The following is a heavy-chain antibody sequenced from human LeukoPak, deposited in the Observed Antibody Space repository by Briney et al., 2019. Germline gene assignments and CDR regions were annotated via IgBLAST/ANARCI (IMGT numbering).Heavy chain of an antibody. V-gene: IGHV3-33*01. D-gene: IGHD3-22*01. J-gene: IGHJ4*02. CDR2: IWYEGSNK. CDR1: GFTFSSYG. Sequence: GGSLRLSCAASGFTFSSYGMHWVRQAPGKGVEWVAVIWYEGSNKYYADSVKGRFTISRDNSKNTLYLQMNSLRAEDTAVYYCARSTTYYYGSSGYSDFDYWGQGTLVTVSS. CDR3: ARSTTYYYGSSGYSDFDY.